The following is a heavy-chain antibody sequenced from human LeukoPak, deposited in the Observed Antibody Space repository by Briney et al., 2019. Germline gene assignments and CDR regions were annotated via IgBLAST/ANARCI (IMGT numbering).Heavy chain of an antibody. CDR3: ASYGGDDAFDI. D-gene: IGHD3-16*01. CDR1: GYSFTSYW. V-gene: IGHV1-8*02. Sequence: GESLKISCKGSGYSFTSYWIGWVRQATGQGLEWMGWMNPNSGNTGYAQKFQGRVTMTRNTSISTAYMELSSLRSEDTAVYYCASYGGDDAFDIWGQGTMVTVSS. CDR2: MNPNSGNT. J-gene: IGHJ3*02.